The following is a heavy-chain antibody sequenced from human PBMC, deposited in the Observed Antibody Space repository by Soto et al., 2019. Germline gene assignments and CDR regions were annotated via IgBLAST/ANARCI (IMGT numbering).Heavy chain of an antibody. D-gene: IGHD2-21*01. J-gene: IGHJ3*02. Sequence: QVQLVQSGAEVKKPGSSVKVSCKDSGGTFSTYSMFWVRQAPGQGLEWMGRIIPMLGVRNYAQRFQDRVTITADKSTATAHMGLSSLRSEDTALYYCTIGSWSGEVFDIWGQGTMVTVSS. CDR2: IIPMLGVR. V-gene: IGHV1-69*02. CDR1: GGTFSTYS. CDR3: TIGSWSGEVFDI.